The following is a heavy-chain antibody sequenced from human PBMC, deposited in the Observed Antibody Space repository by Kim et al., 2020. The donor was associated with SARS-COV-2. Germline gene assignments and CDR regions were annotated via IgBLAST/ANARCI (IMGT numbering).Heavy chain of an antibody. J-gene: IGHJ6*02. V-gene: IGHV1-69*13. D-gene: IGHD3-22*01. CDR1: GGTFSSYA. Sequence: SVKVSCKASGGTFSSYAISCVRQAPGQGLEWMGGIIPIFGTANYAQKFQGRVTITADESTSTAYMELSSLRSEDTAVYYCARQGYGAYDSSGYYYYYYGMDVWGQGTTVTVSS. CDR3: ARQGYGAYDSSGYYYYYYGMDV. CDR2: IIPIFGTA.